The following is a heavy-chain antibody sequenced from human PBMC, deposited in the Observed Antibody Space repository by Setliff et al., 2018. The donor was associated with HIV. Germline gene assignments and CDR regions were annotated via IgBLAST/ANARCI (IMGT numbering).Heavy chain of an antibody. J-gene: IGHJ4*02. D-gene: IGHD6-19*01. V-gene: IGHV3-30*02. CDR1: GFIFSTYG. CDR2: IRYNGSSK. Sequence: GGSLRLSCAASGFIFSTYGMHWVRQAPGKGLEWVAFIRYNGSSKYYADSVKGRLTISRDQSKNTLYLQMTRLRTEDTSMYYCAKDPQQWLATGEYYFDYWGQGTLVTVSS. CDR3: AKDPQQWLATGEYYFDY.